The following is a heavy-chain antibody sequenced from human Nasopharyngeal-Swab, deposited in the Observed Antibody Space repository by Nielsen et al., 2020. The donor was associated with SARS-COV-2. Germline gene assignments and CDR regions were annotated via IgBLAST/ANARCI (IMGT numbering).Heavy chain of an antibody. V-gene: IGHV1-69*13. CDR1: VGTVRNSG. J-gene: IGHJ5*02. CDR3: AKVRTNYGMGLNGALDP. D-gene: IGHD4-17*01. CDR2: IIPVYGTP. Sequence: SVKVSGKSSVGTVRNSGFSWVRQAPGQGLEWMGGIIPVYGTPLYAQKFQGRVTISADESTTTTYMELSSLRSQDTAVYYCAKVRTNYGMGLNGALDPWGQGTLVTVSS.